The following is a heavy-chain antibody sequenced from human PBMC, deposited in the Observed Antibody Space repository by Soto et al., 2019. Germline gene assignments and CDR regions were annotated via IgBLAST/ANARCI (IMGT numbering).Heavy chain of an antibody. CDR1: GFTFSSYW. Sequence: EVQLVESGGGLVQPGGSLRLSCAASGFTFSSYWMHWVRQAPGKGLVWVSRINSDGSSTSYADSVKGRFTISRDNAKNALSQRMNSPRAEDTAVEYCASVYSSGGSCYHLDSWGQGTMVIVSS. J-gene: IGHJ4*02. CDR3: ASVYSSGGSCYHLDS. D-gene: IGHD2-15*01. CDR2: INSDGSST. V-gene: IGHV3-74*01.